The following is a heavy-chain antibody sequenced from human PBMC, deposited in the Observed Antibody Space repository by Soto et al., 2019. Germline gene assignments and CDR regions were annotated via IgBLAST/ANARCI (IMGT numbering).Heavy chain of an antibody. CDR1: GGTVSNYA. CDR2: LIPFFGTA. V-gene: IGHV1-69*06. J-gene: IGHJ6*02. D-gene: IGHD6-19*01. CDR3: AGGLSVAGTWGYYYYGMDV. Sequence: QVQLVQSGAEVKKPGSSVTVSCTASGGTVSNYAISWMRQAPGQGLEWMGGLIPFFGTANYARKFQGKVTITEDKSTNTAYMELNSLTSENTAVYYCAGGLSVAGTWGYYYYGMDVWGQGTTVTVS.